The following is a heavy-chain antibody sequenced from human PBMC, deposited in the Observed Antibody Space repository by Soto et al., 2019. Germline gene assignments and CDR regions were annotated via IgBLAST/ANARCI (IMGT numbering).Heavy chain of an antibody. CDR3: ASAAVTGTAGLDF. D-gene: IGHD6-19*01. CDR2: INTNSGGT. Sequence: GASVKVSCKASGYTFSGFYMHWVRQAPGQGIEWMGWINTNSGGTKSAEKFQGRVTMTRDTSISTSYMELSRLTSDDTAVYYCASAAVTGTAGLDFWGQGTQVTVSS. J-gene: IGHJ4*02. CDR1: GYTFSGFY. V-gene: IGHV1-2*02.